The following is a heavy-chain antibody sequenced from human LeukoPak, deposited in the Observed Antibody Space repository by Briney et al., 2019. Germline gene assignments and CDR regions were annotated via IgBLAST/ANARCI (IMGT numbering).Heavy chain of an antibody. Sequence: SETLSLTCTVSGGSISSSSYYWGWIRQPAGKGLEWIGSIYYSGSTYYNPSLKSRVTISVDTSRNQFSLKLSSVTAADTAVYYCASSGNYYGSGSGDYFDYWGQGTLVTVSS. CDR3: ASSGNYYGSGSGDYFDY. V-gene: IGHV4-39*07. CDR1: GGSISSSSYY. CDR2: IYYSGST. D-gene: IGHD3-10*01. J-gene: IGHJ4*02.